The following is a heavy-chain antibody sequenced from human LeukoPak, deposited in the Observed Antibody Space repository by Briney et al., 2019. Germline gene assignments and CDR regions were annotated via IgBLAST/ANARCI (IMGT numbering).Heavy chain of an antibody. CDR3: ARGGGYYYDSSGYGHMSRYYGMGV. CDR2: IWYDGSNK. D-gene: IGHD3-22*01. Sequence: GGSLRLSCAASGFTFSSYGMHWVRQAPGKGLEWVAVIWYDGSNKYYADSVKGRFTISRDNSKNTLYLQMNSLRAEDTAVYYCARGGGYYYDSSGYGHMSRYYGMGVWGQGTTVTVSS. J-gene: IGHJ6*02. CDR1: GFTFSSYG. V-gene: IGHV3-33*01.